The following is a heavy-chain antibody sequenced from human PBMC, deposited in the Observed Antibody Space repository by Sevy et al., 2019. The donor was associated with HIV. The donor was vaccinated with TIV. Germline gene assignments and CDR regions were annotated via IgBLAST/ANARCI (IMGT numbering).Heavy chain of an antibody. CDR2: MSPDDSDP. V-gene: IGHV5-51*01. CDR3: ARLDSYSIGWSPRYYFDY. Sequence: GESLKISCKGSAYTFTTHWIGWVRQMPGKGLEWMGIMSPDDSDPRYSPSFQGQVTMSVDKSVSTAYLQWHSLETSDTAIYYCARLDSYSIGWSPRYYFDYWGQGTLVTVSS. CDR1: AYTFTTHW. J-gene: IGHJ4*02. D-gene: IGHD6-19*01.